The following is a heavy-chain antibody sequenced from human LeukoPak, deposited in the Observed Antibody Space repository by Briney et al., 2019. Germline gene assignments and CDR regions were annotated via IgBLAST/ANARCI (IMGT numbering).Heavy chain of an antibody. CDR1: GFTFSSSA. CDR3: ARNGGYSYGYDPYYFDY. V-gene: IGHV3-23*01. Sequence: GGSLRLSCAASGFTFSSSAMSWVRQAPGEGLEWVSSISGSGGSSYYADSVKGRFTISRDNSKNTLYLQMNSLRAEDTAVYYCARNGGYSYGYDPYYFDYWGQGTLVTVSS. D-gene: IGHD5-18*01. J-gene: IGHJ4*02. CDR2: ISGSGGSS.